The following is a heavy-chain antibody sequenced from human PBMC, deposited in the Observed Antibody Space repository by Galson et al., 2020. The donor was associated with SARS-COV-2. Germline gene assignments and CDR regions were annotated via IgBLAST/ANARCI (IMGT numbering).Heavy chain of an antibody. V-gene: IGHV4-4*07. J-gene: IGHJ4*02. CDR2: NYTSGST. CDR1: GGSISSYY. D-gene: IGHD6-19*01. CDR3: ARSKGSGWYFDY. Sequence: ETSETLSLTCTVSGGSISSYYWSWIRQPAGKGLEWIGRNYTSGSTYYNPSLRSRVTMSVDTSKKQFSLKLNSVTAADTALYYCARSKGSGWYFDYWCQGTLVTVSS.